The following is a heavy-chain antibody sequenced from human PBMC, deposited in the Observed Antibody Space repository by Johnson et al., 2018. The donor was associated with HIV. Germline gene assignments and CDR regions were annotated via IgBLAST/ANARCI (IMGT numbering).Heavy chain of an antibody. CDR2: ISYDGSNK. J-gene: IGHJ3*02. D-gene: IGHD6-6*01. V-gene: IGHV3-30*19. CDR3: ARDKGIAARLGAFDI. Sequence: VQLVESGGGVVQPGRSLRLSCAASGFTFSSYGMHWVRQAPGKGLEWVAVISYDGSNKYYADSVKGRFTISRDNSKNTLYLQMNSLRAEDTAVYYCARDKGIAARLGAFDIWGQGTMVTVSS. CDR1: GFTFSSYG.